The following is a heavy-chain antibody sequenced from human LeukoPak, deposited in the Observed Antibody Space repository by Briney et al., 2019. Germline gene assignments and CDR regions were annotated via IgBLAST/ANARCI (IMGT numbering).Heavy chain of an antibody. CDR1: GFVFSDYG. J-gene: IGHJ4*02. Sequence: GGSLRLSCAASGFVFSDYGMHWVRQAPGKGLEWVAFVRYDGSNAYYADSMKGRLTISRDNSKNTLYLQMNSLRAEDTAVYSCARGVEPLAANTLAYWGQGTLVTVSS. CDR2: VRYDGSNA. V-gene: IGHV3-30*02. D-gene: IGHD1-14*01. CDR3: ARGVEPLAANTLAY.